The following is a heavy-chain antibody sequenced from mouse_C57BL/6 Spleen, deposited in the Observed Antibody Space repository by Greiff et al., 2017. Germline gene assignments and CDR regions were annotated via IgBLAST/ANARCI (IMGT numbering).Heavy chain of an antibody. J-gene: IGHJ3*01. V-gene: IGHV1-81*01. CDR3: ASPYDFLWFAY. CDR2: IYPRSGNT. Sequence: QVQLKESGAELARPGASVKLSCKASGYTFTSYGISWVKQRTGQGLEWIGEIYPRSGNTYYNEKFKGKATLTADKSSSTAYMVLRILTSEDSAVYFCASPYDFLWFAYWGQGTLVTVSA. CDR1: GYTFTSYG. D-gene: IGHD2-4*01.